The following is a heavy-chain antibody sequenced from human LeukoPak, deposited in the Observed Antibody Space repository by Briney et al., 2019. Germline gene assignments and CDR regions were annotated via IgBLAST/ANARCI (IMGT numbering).Heavy chain of an antibody. Sequence: GGSLRLSCAASGFTFSSYSMNWVRQAPGKGLEWVSSISSSSSYIYYADSVKGRFTISRDNAKNSLYLQMNSLRAEDTAVYYSARDKVATRGYSSGWSPSFDYWGQGTLVTVSS. V-gene: IGHV3-21*01. CDR3: ARDKVATRGYSSGWSPSFDY. D-gene: IGHD6-19*01. CDR2: ISSSSSYI. J-gene: IGHJ4*02. CDR1: GFTFSSYS.